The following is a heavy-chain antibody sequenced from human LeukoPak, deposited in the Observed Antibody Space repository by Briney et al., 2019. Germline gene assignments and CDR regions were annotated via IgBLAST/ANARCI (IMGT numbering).Heavy chain of an antibody. D-gene: IGHD3-10*01. CDR2: IYSGGTT. Sequence: GGSLRLSCAASEFTVSTNYMNWVRQAPGKGLEWVSAIYSGGTTYYADSVKGRFTISRDTSKNTLYLQMNSLRAEDTAVYYCARDKFRGYFDYWGQGTLVTVSS. J-gene: IGHJ4*02. V-gene: IGHV3-66*01. CDR3: ARDKFRGYFDY. CDR1: EFTVSTNY.